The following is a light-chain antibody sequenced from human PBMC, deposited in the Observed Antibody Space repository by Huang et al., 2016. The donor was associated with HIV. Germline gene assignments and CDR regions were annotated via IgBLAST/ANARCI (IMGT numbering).Light chain of an antibody. J-gene: IGKJ4*01. CDR1: QSLLHSDGYNY. CDR2: LGS. V-gene: IGKV2-28*01. Sequence: DIVMTQSPLSLPVTPGEPASISCRSSQSLLHSDGYNYLDWYLQRPGQSPQLLIYLGSSRASGVPDRFSGSGSGTDFTLKISRLEAEDVGVYYCMQALQTPRTFGGGTKVEIK. CDR3: MQALQTPRT.